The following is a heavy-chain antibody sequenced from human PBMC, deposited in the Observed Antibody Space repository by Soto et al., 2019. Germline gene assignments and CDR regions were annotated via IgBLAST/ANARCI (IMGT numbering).Heavy chain of an antibody. CDR2: ISWNSGNI. CDR3: ARGHNVGSRWFVLDS. V-gene: IGHV3-9*01. CDR1: GFTFDDYA. J-gene: IGHJ4*02. D-gene: IGHD3-10*01. Sequence: EVQLVESGGGLVQPGRSLRLSCAGSGFTFDDYAMHWVRQAPGKGLEWVSGISWNSGNIGYADSVKGRITISRDNAKNALYRLRNRLRPEYTSFYDCARGHNVGSRWFVLDSGGEGTLVTVSS.